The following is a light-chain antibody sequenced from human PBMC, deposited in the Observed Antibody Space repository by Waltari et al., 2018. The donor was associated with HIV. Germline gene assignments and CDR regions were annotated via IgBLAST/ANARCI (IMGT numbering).Light chain of an antibody. V-gene: IGLV6-57*03. CDR1: SGGIASNY. Sequence: NFMLTQPHSVSESPGKSVTISCTRSSGGIASNYGQWLQQAPGSAPTTVIDEDNQRPSGVPDRFSGSIDSSSNSASLTISGLKTEDEADYYCHSYDSSHWVFGGGTKLTVL. J-gene: IGLJ3*02. CDR3: HSYDSSHWV. CDR2: EDN.